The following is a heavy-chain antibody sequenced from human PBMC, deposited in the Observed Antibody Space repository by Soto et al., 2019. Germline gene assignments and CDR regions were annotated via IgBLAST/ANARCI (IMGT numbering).Heavy chain of an antibody. CDR1: GYSFSRYW. CDR3: ASGSGRTHYGMDV. V-gene: IGHV5-51*01. CDR2: IYPGDSDT. D-gene: IGHD3-10*01. Sequence: PWEALKISCKGSGYSFSRYWIGRVRQMPGKGLEWMGIIYPGDSDTRYSPSFQGQVTISADKSISTAYLRWSSLKASDTAMYYCASGSGRTHYGMDVWGQGTTVTVSS. J-gene: IGHJ6*02.